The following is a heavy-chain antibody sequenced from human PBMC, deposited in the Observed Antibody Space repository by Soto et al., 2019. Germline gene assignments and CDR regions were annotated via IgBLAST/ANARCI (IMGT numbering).Heavy chain of an antibody. CDR2: IIPIFGTA. D-gene: IGHD5-12*01. CDR3: ARDSSTRSGYDGDYYYGMDV. Sequence: QVQLVQSGAEVKKPGSSVKVSCKASGGTFSSYAISWVRQAPGQGLEWMGGIIPIFGTANYAQKFQGRVTITADESASTAYMELSSLRSEDTAVYYCARDSSTRSGYDGDYYYGMDVWGQGTTVTVSS. V-gene: IGHV1-69*01. CDR1: GGTFSSYA. J-gene: IGHJ6*02.